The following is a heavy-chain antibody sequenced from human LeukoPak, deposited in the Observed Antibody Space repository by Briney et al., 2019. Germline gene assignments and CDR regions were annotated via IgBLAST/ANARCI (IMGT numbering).Heavy chain of an antibody. D-gene: IGHD3-22*01. Sequence: ASVSVSCKVSGYTLTELSMHWVRQAPGKGLEWMGGFDPEDGETIYAQKFQGRVTMTEDTSTDTAYRELSSLRSEDTAVYYCARNKDYYDSRTSSDYWGQGTLVTV. J-gene: IGHJ4*02. CDR1: GYTLTELS. V-gene: IGHV1-24*01. CDR2: FDPEDGET. CDR3: ARNKDYYDSRTSSDY.